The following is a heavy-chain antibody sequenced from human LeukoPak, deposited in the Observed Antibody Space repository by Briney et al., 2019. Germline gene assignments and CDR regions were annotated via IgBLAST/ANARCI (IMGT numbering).Heavy chain of an antibody. CDR3: ASAPGISYYFDY. V-gene: IGHV3-7*01. Sequence: GGSLRLSCAASGFTFSSYWMSWVRQAPGKGLEWVANVKQDGSEKYYVDSVKGRFTISRDNSKNTLSLQMNSLRAEDMAVYYCASAPGISYYFDYWGQGTLATVSS. CDR2: VKQDGSEK. J-gene: IGHJ4*02. CDR1: GFTFSSYW. D-gene: IGHD3-10*01.